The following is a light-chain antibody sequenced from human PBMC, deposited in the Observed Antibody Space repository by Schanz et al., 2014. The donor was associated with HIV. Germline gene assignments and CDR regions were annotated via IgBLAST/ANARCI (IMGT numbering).Light chain of an antibody. CDR1: SSNIGTNP. CDR3: ATWDDSLNGWV. J-gene: IGLJ3*02. Sequence: QSVLTQPPSASGTPGQRVTISCSGSSSNIGTNPVDWFQQLPGTAPKLVIYNTYHRPSGVPDRFSGSQSGASASLAISGLQSEDEADFYCATWDDSLNGWVFGGGTQLTVL. CDR2: NTY. V-gene: IGLV1-44*01.